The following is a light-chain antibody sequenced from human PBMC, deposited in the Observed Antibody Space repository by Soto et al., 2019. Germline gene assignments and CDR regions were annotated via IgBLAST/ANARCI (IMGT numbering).Light chain of an antibody. Sequence: PGERATLSCRASQSINTRYSAWYQQKPGQPPRLLIYATSSRAPGIPDRFSGSGSGTDFTLTISGLEPEDFAVYYCQQYGTSHMYTFGQGTKLEIK. V-gene: IGKV3-20*01. J-gene: IGKJ2*01. CDR2: ATS. CDR1: QSINTRY. CDR3: QQYGTSHMYT.